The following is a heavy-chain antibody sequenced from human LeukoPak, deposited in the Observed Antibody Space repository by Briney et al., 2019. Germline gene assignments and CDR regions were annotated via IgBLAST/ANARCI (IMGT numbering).Heavy chain of an antibody. CDR2: INSDGSST. D-gene: IGHD5-12*01. V-gene: IGHV3-74*01. J-gene: IGHJ6*02. CDR3: ARGDSGYDFVLYYYGMDV. Sequence: GGSLRLSCAASGFTFSSYWMHWVRQAPGKGLVWVSRINSDGSSTSYADSVKGRLTISRDNAKNTLYLQMNSLRAEDTAVYYCARGDSGYDFVLYYYGMDVWGQGTTVTVSS. CDR1: GFTFSSYW.